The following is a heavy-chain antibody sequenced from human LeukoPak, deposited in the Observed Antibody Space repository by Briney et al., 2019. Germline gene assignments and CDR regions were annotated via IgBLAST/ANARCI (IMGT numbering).Heavy chain of an antibody. D-gene: IGHD6-13*01. CDR2: INTNSGGT. J-gene: IGHJ5*02. Sequence: ASVKVSCKASGYFFTGNYMHWVRQAPGQGLEWMGWINTNSGGTNYAQKFQGRVTMTRDTSISTAYMELSGLRSDDTAVYFCARGWSAGGNSPLFDPWGQGTLVTVCS. CDR3: ARGWSAGGNSPLFDP. CDR1: GYFFTGNY. V-gene: IGHV1-2*02.